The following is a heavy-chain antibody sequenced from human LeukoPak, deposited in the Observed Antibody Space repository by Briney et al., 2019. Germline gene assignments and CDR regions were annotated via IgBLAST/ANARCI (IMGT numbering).Heavy chain of an antibody. CDR3: ARARVPPRDSNSREAFDI. CDR2: IYYSGST. Sequence: SETLSLTCTVSGGSISGSSYYWGWIRQPPGKGLEWIGSIYYSGSTYYNPSLKSRVTISLDTSNNQFSLKLSSVTAADTAVYYCARARVPPRDSNSREAFDIWGQGTMVTVSS. J-gene: IGHJ3*02. V-gene: IGHV4-39*07. D-gene: IGHD6-6*01. CDR1: GGSISGSSYY.